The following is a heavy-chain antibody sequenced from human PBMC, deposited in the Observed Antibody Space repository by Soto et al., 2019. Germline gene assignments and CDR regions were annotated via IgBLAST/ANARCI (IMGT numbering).Heavy chain of an antibody. D-gene: IGHD3-10*01. CDR2: ISAYNGNT. J-gene: IGHJ4*02. CDR3: AGEYYYGSGPWY. CDR1: GYTFTSYG. V-gene: IGHV1-18*01. Sequence: ASVKVSCKASGYTFTSYGISWVRQAPGQGLEWMGWISAYNGNTNYAQKLQGRVTMTKDTSTSTAYMELRSLRFDDTAVYYWAGEYYYGSGPWYWGQGPLVTVAS.